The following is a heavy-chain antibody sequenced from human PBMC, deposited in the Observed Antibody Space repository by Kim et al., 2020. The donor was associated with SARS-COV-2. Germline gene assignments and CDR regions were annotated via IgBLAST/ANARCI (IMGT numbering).Heavy chain of an antibody. CDR1: GFTFSSYG. D-gene: IGHD3-3*01. J-gene: IGHJ6*04. CDR3: AKAMRIPALRFLESSYGMDV. Sequence: GGSLRLSCAASGFTFSSYGMHWVRQAPGKGLEWVAVISYDGSNKYYADSVKGRFTISRDNSKNTMYLKMNSLRAEDTAVYYWAKAMRIPALRFLESSYGMDVWGEGTTVTVSS. CDR2: ISYDGSNK. V-gene: IGHV3-30*18.